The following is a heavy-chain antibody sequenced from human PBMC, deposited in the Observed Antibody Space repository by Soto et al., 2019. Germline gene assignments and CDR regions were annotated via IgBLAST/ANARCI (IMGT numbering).Heavy chain of an antibody. D-gene: IGHD2-2*02. Sequence: GASVKVSCKASGYTFTSYGISWVRQAPGQGLEWMGWISAYNGNTNYAQKLQGRVTMTTDTSTSTAYMELRSLRSDDTAVYYCAGSAIPNINYYYYVMDVCGQATTLTVSS. V-gene: IGHV1-18*04. CDR1: GYTFTSYG. CDR2: ISAYNGNT. J-gene: IGHJ6*02. CDR3: AGSAIPNINYYYYVMDV.